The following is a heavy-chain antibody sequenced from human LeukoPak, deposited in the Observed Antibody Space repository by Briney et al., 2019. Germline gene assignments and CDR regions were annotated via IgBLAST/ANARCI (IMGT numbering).Heavy chain of an antibody. CDR2: IYHSRST. V-gene: IGHV4-30-2*03. Sequence: PSETLSLTCAVSGGSISSGGYSWSWIRQPPGKGLEWIGYIYHSRSTYYNPSLKSRVTIYVDTSKNQFSLKLSSVTAADTAVYYCARQGGTYYYDSSGFELDYWGQGTLVTVSS. D-gene: IGHD3-22*01. CDR1: GGSISSGGYS. CDR3: ARQGGTYYYDSSGFELDY. J-gene: IGHJ4*02.